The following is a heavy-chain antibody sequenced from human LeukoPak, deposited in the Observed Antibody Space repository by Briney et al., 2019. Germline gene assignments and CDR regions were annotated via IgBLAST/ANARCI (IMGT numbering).Heavy chain of an antibody. Sequence: PSETLSLTCTVSGGSISSSSYYWGWIRQPPGKGLEWIGSINYSGSTYYNPSLKSRITISVAASKNQFPLKLSSVTAADTAVYFCASPNGTVGAYSAFDIWGQGTMVTVSS. J-gene: IGHJ3*02. CDR2: INYSGST. D-gene: IGHD1-26*01. CDR1: GGSISSSSYY. CDR3: ASPNGTVGAYSAFDI. V-gene: IGHV4-39*01.